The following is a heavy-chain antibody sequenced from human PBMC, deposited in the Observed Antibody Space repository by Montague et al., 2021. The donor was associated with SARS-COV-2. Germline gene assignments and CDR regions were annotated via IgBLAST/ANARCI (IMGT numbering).Heavy chain of an antibody. J-gene: IGHJ6*02. CDR1: GGSIRSGSYY. V-gene: IGHV4-61*02. CDR3: ARDYGDYSYYYGLDV. Sequence: TLSLTCTVSGGSIRSGSYYWGWIRQPAGKGLERIGRIYSSGSTNYNPSLKSRVTMSVDTSKNQFSLKVSSVTAADTAVYYCARDYGDYSYYYGLDVWGQGTTVTVSS. D-gene: IGHD4-17*01. CDR2: IYSSGST.